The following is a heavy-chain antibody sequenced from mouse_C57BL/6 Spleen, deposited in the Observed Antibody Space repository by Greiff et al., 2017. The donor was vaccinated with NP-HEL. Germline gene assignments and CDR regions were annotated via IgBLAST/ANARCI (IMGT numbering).Heavy chain of an antibody. V-gene: IGHV2-2*01. CDR3: ARGVTTWYYAMDY. CDR1: GFSLTSYG. Sequence: VKLMESGPGLVQPSQSLSITCTVSGFSLTSYGVHWVRQSPGKGLEWLGVIWSGGSTDYNAAFISRLSISKDNSKSQVFFKMNSLQADDTAIYYCARGVTTWYYAMDYWGQGTSVTVSS. CDR2: IWSGGST. D-gene: IGHD2-2*01. J-gene: IGHJ4*01.